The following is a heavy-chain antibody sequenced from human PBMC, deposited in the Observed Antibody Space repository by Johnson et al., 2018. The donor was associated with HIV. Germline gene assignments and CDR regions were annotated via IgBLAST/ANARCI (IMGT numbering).Heavy chain of an antibody. CDR2: ISTNGGST. D-gene: IGHD6-19*01. CDR3: ERARSSGGYDGAFDS. Sequence: EKLVESGGGLVQPGGSLRVSCAASGFTFSSYVMHWVRQAPGRGLEYVSAISTNGGSTYYAHSVKGRFTISRDNFKNTLYLQMGSLRAEDMAVYYGERARSSGGYDGAFDSWGQGTMVTFSA. J-gene: IGHJ3*02. CDR1: GFTFSSYV. V-gene: IGHV3-64*01.